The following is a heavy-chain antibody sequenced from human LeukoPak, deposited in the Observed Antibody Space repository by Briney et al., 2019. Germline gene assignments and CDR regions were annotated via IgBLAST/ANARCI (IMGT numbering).Heavy chain of an antibody. J-gene: IGHJ3*02. CDR1: GGSFSGYY. D-gene: IGHD3-22*01. V-gene: IGHV4-34*01. CDR2: INHSGST. CDR3: ASYYYYDSSGYVDAFDI. Sequence: PSETLSLTCAVYGGSFSGYYWSWIRQPPGKGLEWIGEINHSGSTNYNPSLKSRVTISVDTSKNQFSLKLSSVTAADTAVYYCASYYYYDSSGYVDAFDIWGQGTMVTVSS.